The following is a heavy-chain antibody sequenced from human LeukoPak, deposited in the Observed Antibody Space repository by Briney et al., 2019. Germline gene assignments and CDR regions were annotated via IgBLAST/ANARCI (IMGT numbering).Heavy chain of an antibody. D-gene: IGHD5-18*01. J-gene: IGHJ4*02. V-gene: IGHV4-39*01. CDR3: ARHPGYSSGWWYFDF. Sequence: PSETLSLTCTVSGGSISSNNHYWGWIRQPPGKGLEWLGSINYSGTIFYSPSLNSRVTISVDTPGNQFSLKLTSATAADTAVHYCARHPGYSSGWWYFDFWGQGTLVTVSS. CDR2: INYSGTI. CDR1: GGSISSNNHY.